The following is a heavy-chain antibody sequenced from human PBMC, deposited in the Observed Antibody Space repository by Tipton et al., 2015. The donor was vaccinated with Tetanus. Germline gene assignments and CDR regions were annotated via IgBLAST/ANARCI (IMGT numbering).Heavy chain of an antibody. CDR2: IYYSGST. CDR3: ARDQARGARGLNYFDY. CDR1: GGSXXSGGXX. D-gene: IGHD1-26*01. V-gene: IGHV4-31*02. Sequence: LRLSCTVSGGSXXSGGXXWSXXXQXXXKGLXXIGDIYYSGSTYYNPSHKSRVTISVDXSKNQXSLKWNSGTAADTAVYYCARDQARGARGLNYFDYWGQXTLVTVSS. J-gene: IGHJ4*02.